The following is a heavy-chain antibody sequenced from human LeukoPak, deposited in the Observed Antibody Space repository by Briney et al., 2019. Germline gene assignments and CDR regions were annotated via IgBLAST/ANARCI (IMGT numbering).Heavy chain of an antibody. D-gene: IGHD2-2*01. J-gene: IGHJ6*03. CDR1: GFDFSSQW. Sequence: GGSLRLSCAASGFDFSSQWMSWVRQAPGKGLEWVSAISGSGGSTYYADSVKGRFTISRDNSKNTLYLQMNSLRAEDTAVYYCAKRQIPAAMYYYYYMDVWGKGTTVTVSS. CDR3: AKRQIPAAMYYYYYMDV. V-gene: IGHV3-23*01. CDR2: ISGSGGST.